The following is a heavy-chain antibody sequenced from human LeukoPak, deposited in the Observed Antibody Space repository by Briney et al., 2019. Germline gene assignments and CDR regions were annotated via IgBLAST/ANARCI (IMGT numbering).Heavy chain of an antibody. Sequence: PGGSLRLSCAVSGFTVSSNYMNWVRQAPGKGLEWVSGIYVDGSTYYADSVKGRFTISRDNAKNSLYLQMNSLRAEDTAVYYCARESGIAAALDLWGQGTLVTVSS. CDR1: GFTVSSNY. CDR3: ARESGIAAALDL. CDR2: IYVDGST. J-gene: IGHJ5*02. V-gene: IGHV3-53*01. D-gene: IGHD6-13*01.